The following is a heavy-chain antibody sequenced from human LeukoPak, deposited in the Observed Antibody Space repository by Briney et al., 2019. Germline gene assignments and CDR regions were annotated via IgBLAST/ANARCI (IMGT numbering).Heavy chain of an antibody. CDR3: VRASEPYYYDSSGPIFDY. CDR2: IIPIFGTA. D-gene: IGHD3-22*01. V-gene: IGHV1-69*13. Sequence: SVKVSCKASGGTFSSYAISWERQAPGQGLEWMGGIIPIFGTANYAQKFQGRVTITADESTSTAYMELSSLRSEDTAVYYCVRASEPYYYDSSGPIFDYWGQGTLVTVSS. J-gene: IGHJ4*02. CDR1: GGTFSSYA.